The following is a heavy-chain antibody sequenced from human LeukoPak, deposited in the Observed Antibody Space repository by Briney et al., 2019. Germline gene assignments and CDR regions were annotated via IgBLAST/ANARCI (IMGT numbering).Heavy chain of an antibody. V-gene: IGHV3-30-3*01. CDR2: ISYDGSNK. Sequence: PGGSLRLSCAASGFTFSSYAMHWVRQAPGKGLEWVAVISYDGSNKYYADSVKGRFTISRDNSKNTLYLQMNSLRAEDTAVYYCARDPNSSSARNPFDYWGQGTLVTVSS. CDR3: ARDPNSSSARNPFDY. D-gene: IGHD6-6*01. CDR1: GFTFSSYA. J-gene: IGHJ4*02.